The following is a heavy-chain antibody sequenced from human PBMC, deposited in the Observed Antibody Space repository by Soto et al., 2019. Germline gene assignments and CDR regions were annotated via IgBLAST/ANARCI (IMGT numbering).Heavy chain of an antibody. CDR2: ISNDGMNT. CDR3: AKGLRFIED. J-gene: IGHJ1*01. D-gene: IGHD3-16*02. CDR1: GFTFSRYA. Sequence: WALRLSCEAYGFTFSRYALHWVRQAPGKGLEWVALISNDGMNTFYADSVKGRMTVSRDKAEKTMYLQMNSLTAEATAVYYCAKGLRFIEDWGDGTVVPVSS. V-gene: IGHV3-30-3*02.